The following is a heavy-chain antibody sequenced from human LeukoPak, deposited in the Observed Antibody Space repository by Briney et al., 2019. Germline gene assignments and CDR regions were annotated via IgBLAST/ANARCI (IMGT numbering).Heavy chain of an antibody. J-gene: IGHJ4*02. CDR1: GFTFSSCA. Sequence: PGGSLRLSCAASGFTFSSCAAGWVRQAAGKGPQWDAGARDVGNRRYYADSLKGRFTIPRDNSANTAYRQTNRQAEAHTAVYYCVKEGEEHSYAPNSGPPNWGQGTLVTVSS. D-gene: IGHD5-18*01. CDR3: VKEGEEHSYAPNSGPPN. V-gene: IGHV3-23*01. CDR2: ARDVGNRR.